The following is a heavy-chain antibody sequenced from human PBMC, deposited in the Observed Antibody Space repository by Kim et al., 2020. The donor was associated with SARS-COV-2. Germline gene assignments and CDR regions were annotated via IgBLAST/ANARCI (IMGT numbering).Heavy chain of an antibody. J-gene: IGHJ6*02. V-gene: IGHV4-34*01. Sequence: SETLSLTCAVYGGSFSGYYWSWIRQPPGKGLEWIGEINHSGSTNYNPSLKSRVTISVDTSKNQFSLKLSSVTAADTAVYYCGGYSMNYYYGMDVWGQGTTVTVSS. D-gene: IGHD6-13*01. CDR3: GGYSMNYYYGMDV. CDR2: INHSGST. CDR1: GGSFSGYY.